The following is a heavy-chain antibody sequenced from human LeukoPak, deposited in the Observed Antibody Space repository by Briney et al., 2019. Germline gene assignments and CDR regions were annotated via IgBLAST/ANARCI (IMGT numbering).Heavy chain of an antibody. CDR1: GFTFSHYA. D-gene: IGHD6-13*01. Sequence: GGSLRLSCAPSGFTFSHYAMSSVRHAPGEGLEWVSAICVDGVSTYYAHSVKGLYTISRDNSKSTVYLQMSSLRAEDTAIYYCAKDYEASTSWREFFDFWGQGTLVTVFS. V-gene: IGHV3-23*01. J-gene: IGHJ4*02. CDR3: AKDYEASTSWREFFDF. CDR2: ICVDGVST.